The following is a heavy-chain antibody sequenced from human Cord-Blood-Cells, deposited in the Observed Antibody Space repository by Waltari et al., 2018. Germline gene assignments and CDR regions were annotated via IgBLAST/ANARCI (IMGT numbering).Heavy chain of an antibody. CDR1: GRTFSSYA. J-gene: IGHJ4*02. Sequence: VKKPGSSVKVSCKASGRTFSSYAISWVRQVPGQGPEWRGRIIPLLGIANYAQKFQVRVTITSDNSTSTAYMELSSLRSEDTAVYYCSRDLSPQRSSSFDYWGQGTLVTVSS. CDR2: IIPLLGIA. D-gene: IGHD6-6*01. V-gene: IGHV1-69*04. CDR3: SRDLSPQRSSSFDY.